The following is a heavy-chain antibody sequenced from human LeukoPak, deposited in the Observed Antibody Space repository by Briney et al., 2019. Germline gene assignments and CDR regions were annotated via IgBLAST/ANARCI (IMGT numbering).Heavy chain of an antibody. CDR2: IYWNDDR. V-gene: IGHV2-5*01. CDR3: AHSGLYSTRSYYYYGMDV. D-gene: IGHD2-8*01. Sequence: SGPTLVKPTQTLTLTCTFSGFSLSTSGVGVGWIRQPPGKALEWLALIYWNDDRRYSPSLKSRLTITKDASKNQVVLTMTNMDPVDTATYYCAHSGLYSTRSYYYYGMDVWGQGTTVTVSS. CDR1: GFSLSTSGVG. J-gene: IGHJ6*02.